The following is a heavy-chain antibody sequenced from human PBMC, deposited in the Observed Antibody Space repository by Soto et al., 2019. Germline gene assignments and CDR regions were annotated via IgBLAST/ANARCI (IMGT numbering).Heavy chain of an antibody. V-gene: IGHV3-7*05. CDR3: ARGGNWFYP. J-gene: IGHJ5*02. D-gene: IGHD3-10*01. CDR1: GFTFTNYW. CDR2: IDQGGGEK. Sequence: EVQLVESGGALVQPGGSLRLSCAASGFTFTNYWMAWVRQAPGKGLEWVAHIDQGGGEKYYVDSVKGRFTISRDNAKNSLYLQMNSLRAEDTALYYCARGGNWFYPWGQGTLVTVSS.